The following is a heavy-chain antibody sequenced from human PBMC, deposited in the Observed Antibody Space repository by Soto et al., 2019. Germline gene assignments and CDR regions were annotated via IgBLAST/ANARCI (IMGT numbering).Heavy chain of an antibody. CDR3: ARLRRDDYSHFDY. Sequence: QVQLQESGPGLVKPSETLSLTCTVSGGSISSYYWSWIRQPPGKGLEWIGYIYYSGSTSYNPSLKRRVTISGDTSKNQFSLKLSSVTAADTAVYYCARLRRDDYSHFDYWGQGTLVTVSS. CDR2: IYYSGST. CDR1: GGSISSYY. D-gene: IGHD4-4*01. V-gene: IGHV4-59*08. J-gene: IGHJ4*02.